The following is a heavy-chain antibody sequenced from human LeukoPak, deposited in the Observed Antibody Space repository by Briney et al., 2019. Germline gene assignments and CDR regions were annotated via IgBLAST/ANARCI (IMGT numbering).Heavy chain of an antibody. D-gene: IGHD7-27*01. Sequence: GASVKVSRNASGYTFTGYYMHWVRQAPGQGLKWMGWINPNSGGTNYAQKFQGRVTMTRDTSISTAYMELSRLRSDDTAVYYCARDGELTGDKAFDYWGQGTLVTVSS. CDR1: GYTFTGYY. J-gene: IGHJ4*02. V-gene: IGHV1-2*02. CDR2: INPNSGGT. CDR3: ARDGELTGDKAFDY.